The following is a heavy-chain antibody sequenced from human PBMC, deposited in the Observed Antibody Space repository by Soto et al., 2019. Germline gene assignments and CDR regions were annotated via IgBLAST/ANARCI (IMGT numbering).Heavy chain of an antibody. CDR3: AKDYALWFGELTTFAFDI. CDR1: GFTFDDYA. V-gene: IGHV3-9*01. D-gene: IGHD3-10*01. J-gene: IGHJ3*02. CDR2: ISWNSGSI. Sequence: GGSLRLSCAASGFTFDDYAMHWVRQAPGKGLEWVSGISWNSGSIGYADSVKGRFTISRDNAKNSLYLQMNSLRAEDTALYYCAKDYALWFGELTTFAFDIWGQGTMVTVSS.